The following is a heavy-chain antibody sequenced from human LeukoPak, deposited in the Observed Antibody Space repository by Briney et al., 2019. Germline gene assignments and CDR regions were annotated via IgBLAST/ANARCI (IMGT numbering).Heavy chain of an antibody. D-gene: IGHD2-2*01. J-gene: IGHJ5*02. Sequence: SETLSLTCAVYGGSFSGYYWSWIRQPPGKGLEWIGEINHSGSTNYNPSLKSRVTISVDTSKNQFSLKLSSVTAADTAVYYCARADVPMTWFDPWGQGTLVTVSS. V-gene: IGHV4-34*01. CDR2: INHSGST. CDR1: GGSFSGYY. CDR3: ARADVPMTWFDP.